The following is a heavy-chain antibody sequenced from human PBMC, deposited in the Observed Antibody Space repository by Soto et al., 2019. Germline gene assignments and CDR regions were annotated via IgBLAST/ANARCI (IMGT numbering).Heavy chain of an antibody. CDR2: ISAYNGNT. CDR1: GYTFTSYG. J-gene: IGHJ5*02. V-gene: IGHV1-18*01. Sequence: ASVKVSCKASGYTFTSYGISWVRQAPGQGLEWMGWISAYNGNTNYAQKLQGRVTMTTDTSTSTAYMELRSLRSDDTAVYYCARKVRGYYGSGINNWFDPWGQGTLVTVSS. CDR3: ARKVRGYYGSGINNWFDP. D-gene: IGHD3-10*01.